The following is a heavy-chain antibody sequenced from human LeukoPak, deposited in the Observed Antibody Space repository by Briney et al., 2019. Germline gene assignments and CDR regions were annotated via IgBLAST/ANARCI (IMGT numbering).Heavy chain of an antibody. CDR3: ARVLYQGYSSSWRGGWFDP. D-gene: IGHD6-13*01. CDR1: GGSISSSSYY. Sequence: SETLSLTCTVSGGSISSSSYYWGWIRQPPGKGLEWIGSIYYSGSTYYNPPLKSRVTISVDTSKNQFSLKLSSVTAADTAVYYCARVLYQGYSSSWRGGWFDPWGQGTLVTVSS. V-gene: IGHV4-39*01. CDR2: IYYSGST. J-gene: IGHJ5*02.